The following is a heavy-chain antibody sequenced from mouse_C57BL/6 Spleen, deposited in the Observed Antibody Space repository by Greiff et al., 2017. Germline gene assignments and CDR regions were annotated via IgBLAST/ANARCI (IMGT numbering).Heavy chain of an antibody. Sequence: EVQLQQSGGGLVQPGGSMKLSCVASGFTFSNYWMNWVRQSPEKGLEWVAQIRLKSDNYATHYAESVKGRFTISRDDSKSSVYLQMNNLRAEDTGIYYCTGESLPAYWGQGTLVTVSA. D-gene: IGHD6-1*01. CDR1: GFTFSNYW. V-gene: IGHV6-3*01. J-gene: IGHJ3*01. CDR3: TGESLPAY. CDR2: IRLKSDNYAT.